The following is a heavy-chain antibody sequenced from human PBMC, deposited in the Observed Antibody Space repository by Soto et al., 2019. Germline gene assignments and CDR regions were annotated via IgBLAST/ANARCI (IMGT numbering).Heavy chain of an antibody. CDR2: IWYDGSNK. Sequence: QVQLVESGGGVVQPGRSLRLSCAASGFTFSSYGMHWVRQAPGKGLEWVAVIWYDGSNKKYADSVKGRFTISSDNSKETLSLQMDSLRAENTAVYDCVRVPLCISASGQERAVDICGQGTMVTFS. D-gene: IGHD3-3*02. CDR3: VRVPLCISASGQERAVDI. V-gene: IGHV3-33*01. J-gene: IGHJ3*02. CDR1: GFTFSSYG.